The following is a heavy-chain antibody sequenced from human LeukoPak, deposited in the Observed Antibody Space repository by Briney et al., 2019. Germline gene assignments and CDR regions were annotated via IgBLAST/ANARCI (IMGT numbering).Heavy chain of an antibody. CDR2: IYYSGST. CDR3: AASMALAGMFDY. V-gene: IGHV4-31*02. D-gene: IGHD6-19*01. J-gene: IGHJ4*02. CDR1: GXX. Sequence: GXXWSWIRXHPGKGLEWIGYIYYSGSTYYNPSLKSRVTISVDTSKNQFSLKLSSVTAADTAVYYCAASMALAGMFDYWGQGTLVTVSS.